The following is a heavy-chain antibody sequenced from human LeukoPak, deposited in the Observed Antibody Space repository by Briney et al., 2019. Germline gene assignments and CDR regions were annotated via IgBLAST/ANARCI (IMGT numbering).Heavy chain of an antibody. Sequence: SGGSLRLSCAASGFTFSSYEMNWVRQAPGKGLEWVSYISSSGSTIYYADSVKGRFTISRDNAKNSLYLQMNSLRAEDTAVYYCAREGIVGGLDYWGQGTLVTVSS. CDR3: AREGIVGGLDY. CDR1: GFTFSSYE. J-gene: IGHJ4*02. V-gene: IGHV3-48*03. D-gene: IGHD1-26*01. CDR2: ISSSGSTI.